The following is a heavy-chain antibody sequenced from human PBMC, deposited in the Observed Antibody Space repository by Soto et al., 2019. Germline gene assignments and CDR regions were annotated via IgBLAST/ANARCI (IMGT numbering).Heavy chain of an antibody. CDR1: GFTFSSYA. Sequence: GGSLRLSCAASGFTFSSYAMSWVRQAPGKXLEWVSAISGSGGSTYYADSVKDRSTISRDNSKNTLYLQMNSLRAEDTAVYYCAKDQGFGVVIIMDYFDYWGQGTLVTVSS. J-gene: IGHJ4*02. CDR3: AKDQGFGVVIIMDYFDY. V-gene: IGHV3-23*01. D-gene: IGHD3-3*01. CDR2: ISGSGGST.